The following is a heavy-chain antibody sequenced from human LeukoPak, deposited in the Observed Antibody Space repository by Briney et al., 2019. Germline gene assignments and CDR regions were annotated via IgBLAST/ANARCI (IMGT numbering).Heavy chain of an antibody. D-gene: IGHD3-9*01. CDR3: ARAAYYDILTGYYYYYYMDV. J-gene: IGHJ6*03. V-gene: IGHV1-18*01. Sequence: ASVKVSCKASGYTFTSYGISWMRQAPGQGLEWMGWISAYNGNTNYAQKLQGRVTMTTDTSTSTAYMELRSLRSDDTAVYYCARAAYYDILTGYYYYYYMDVWDKGTTVTISS. CDR2: ISAYNGNT. CDR1: GYTFTSYG.